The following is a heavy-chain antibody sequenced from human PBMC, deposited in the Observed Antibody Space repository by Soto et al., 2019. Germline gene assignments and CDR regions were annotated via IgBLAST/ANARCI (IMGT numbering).Heavy chain of an antibody. CDR3: ARVKESGRRYYYYGMDV. J-gene: IGHJ6*02. CDR2: INAGNGNT. V-gene: IGHV1-3*01. Sequence: ASVKVSCKASGYTFTSYAMHWVRQAPGQRLEWMGWINAGNGNTKYSQKFQGRVTITRDTSASTAYMELSSLRSEDTAVYYCARVKESGRRYYYYGMDVWGQGTTVTVSS. CDR1: GYTFTSYA.